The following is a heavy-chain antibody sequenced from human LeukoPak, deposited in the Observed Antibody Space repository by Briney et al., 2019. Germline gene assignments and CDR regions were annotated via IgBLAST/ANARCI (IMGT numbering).Heavy chain of an antibody. CDR3: ARGYYDFWRARVFDY. J-gene: IGHJ4*02. V-gene: IGHV4-59*12. Sequence: SETLSLTCTVSGGSISSYYWNWIRQPPGKGLEWIGYIYYSGSTNYNPSLKSRVTISVDTSKNQFSLKLSTVTAADTAVYYCARGYYDFWRARVFDYWGQGTLVTVSS. CDR1: GGSISSYY. CDR2: IYYSGST. D-gene: IGHD3-3*01.